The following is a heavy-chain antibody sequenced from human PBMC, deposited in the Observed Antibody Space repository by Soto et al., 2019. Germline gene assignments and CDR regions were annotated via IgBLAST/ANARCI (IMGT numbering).Heavy chain of an antibody. D-gene: IGHD3-16*01. CDR3: AKDRPFVHAEYFQH. CDR1: GFTFSSYW. V-gene: IGHV3-74*01. Sequence: GGSLRLSCAASGFTFSSYWMHWVRQAPGKGLVWVSRINSDGSRTTYADSVKGRFTISRDNAKNMLHLQMNSLRAEDTAVYYCAKDRPFVHAEYFQHWGQGTLVTVSS. J-gene: IGHJ1*01. CDR2: INSDGSRT.